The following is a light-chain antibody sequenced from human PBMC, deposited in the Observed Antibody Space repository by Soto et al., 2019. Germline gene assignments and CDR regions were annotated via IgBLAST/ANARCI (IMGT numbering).Light chain of an antibody. V-gene: IGKV3-20*01. CDR2: GAS. J-gene: IGKJ1*01. Sequence: EIVLTQSPGILSLSPGEIATLSCSASQSVSSNYLAWYQQKPGQAPRLLIYGASTRATGIPDRFSGSGSGTDFTLTISRLEPEDSAVYYCQQYGSSPTWTFGQGTKVDIK. CDR3: QQYGSSPTWT. CDR1: QSVSSNY.